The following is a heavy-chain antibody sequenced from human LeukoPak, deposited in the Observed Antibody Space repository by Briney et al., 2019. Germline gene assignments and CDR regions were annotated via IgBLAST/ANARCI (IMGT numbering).Heavy chain of an antibody. V-gene: IGHV3-33*06. Sequence: GGSLRLSCAASAFTFSSYGMHWVRQAPGKGLEWVAVIWYDGSNKHYADSVKGRFTVSRDNSKNTLYLQMNSLRAEDTAVYYCAKVVSEEIWSGYWYWGQGTLVTV. CDR2: IWYDGSNK. D-gene: IGHD3-3*01. CDR1: AFTFSSYG. CDR3: AKVVSEEIWSGYWY. J-gene: IGHJ4*02.